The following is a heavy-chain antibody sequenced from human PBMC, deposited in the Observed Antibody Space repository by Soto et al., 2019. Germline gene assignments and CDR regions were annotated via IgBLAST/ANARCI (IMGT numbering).Heavy chain of an antibody. CDR2: VYYSGST. J-gene: IGHJ4*02. V-gene: IGHV4-31*03. CDR1: GGSISSGGYY. Sequence: SETLSLTCTVSGGSISSGGYYWSWLRQHPGKGLEWIGYVYYSGSTNYNPSLKSRVTISVDTSKNQFSLKLTSVTAADTAVYYCARSVHGDYLILDYWGQGTQVTVSS. D-gene: IGHD4-17*01. CDR3: ARSVHGDYLILDY.